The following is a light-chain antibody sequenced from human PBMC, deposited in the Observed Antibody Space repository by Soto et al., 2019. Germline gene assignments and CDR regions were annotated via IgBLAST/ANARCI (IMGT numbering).Light chain of an antibody. CDR1: QSISPY. CDR3: QESYSSPQWT. V-gene: IGKV1-39*01. Sequence: DIQMTQSPSSLSASGGDRVTISCRASQSISPYLNGDQQKPGTAPRLLIYRASSVQSGVPPRFSGSGSGRDFTIPISSLRPEDSSTYFVQESYSSPQWTFGQGTKV. J-gene: IGKJ1*01. CDR2: RAS.